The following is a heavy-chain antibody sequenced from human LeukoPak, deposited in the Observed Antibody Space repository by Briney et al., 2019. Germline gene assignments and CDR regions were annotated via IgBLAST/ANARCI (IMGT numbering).Heavy chain of an antibody. CDR3: AKDGGYCDSASCFHIDY. Sequence: PGGSPRLSCAASGFNFSIYSMNWVRQAPGKGLEWVSYITRSSTTIYYADSVKGRFTISRDNAKNTLYLQINSLRAEDTAVYYCAKDGGYCDSASCFHIDYWGQGSLVTVSS. CDR1: GFNFSIYS. V-gene: IGHV3-48*01. J-gene: IGHJ4*02. D-gene: IGHD2-2*01. CDR2: ITRSSTTI.